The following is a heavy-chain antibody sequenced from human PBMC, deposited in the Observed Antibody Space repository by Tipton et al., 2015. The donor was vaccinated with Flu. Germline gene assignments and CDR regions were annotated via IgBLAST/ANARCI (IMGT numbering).Heavy chain of an antibody. CDR3: ARAGSANGSYYYGMDV. J-gene: IGHJ6*02. V-gene: IGHV4-34*01. D-gene: IGHD1-26*01. CDR2: INHSGST. Sequence: TLSLTCAVYGGSFSGYYWSWIRQPPGKGLEWIGEINHSGSTNYNPSLKSRVTISVDTSENQFSLKLSSVTAADTAVYYCARAGSANGSYYYGMDVWGQGTTVTVSS. CDR1: GGSFSGYY.